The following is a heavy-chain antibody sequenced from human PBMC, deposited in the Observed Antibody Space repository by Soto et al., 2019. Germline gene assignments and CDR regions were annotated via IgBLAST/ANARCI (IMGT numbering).Heavy chain of an antibody. D-gene: IGHD5-18*01. Sequence: QVQLVQSGAEVKKPESSVKVSCKAPGGTFSTYAISWVRQAPGQGLEWMGGIIPMFGTANYAQRFQDRVTINAGESTNTGYMELSSLRSEDTAVYFCASGIQLWLRRINNGYSGWGQGTLVTVSS. CDR3: ASGIQLWLRRINNGYSG. CDR1: GGTFSTYA. CDR2: IIPMFGTA. V-gene: IGHV1-69*12. J-gene: IGHJ4*02.